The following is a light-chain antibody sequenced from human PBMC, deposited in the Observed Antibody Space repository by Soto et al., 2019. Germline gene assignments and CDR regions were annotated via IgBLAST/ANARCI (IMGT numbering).Light chain of an antibody. J-gene: IGKJ3*01. V-gene: IGKV3-15*01. CDR1: QSVSSN. CDR2: GAS. Sequence: EIVMTQSPATLSVCPGERATLSCRASQSVSSNLAWYQQKPGQAPRLLIYGASTRATGIPARFSGSGSGTEFTLTISSLQSEDFAVYYCQQYNNWPSGFGPGTKVDIK. CDR3: QQYNNWPSG.